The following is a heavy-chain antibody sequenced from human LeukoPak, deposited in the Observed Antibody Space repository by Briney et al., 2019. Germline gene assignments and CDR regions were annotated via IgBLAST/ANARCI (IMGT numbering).Heavy chain of an antibody. J-gene: IGHJ3*02. CDR3: ASGWEQQLVRGAFDI. V-gene: IGHV1-18*01. Sequence: GASVKVSCTASRYTFTTYGISWVGQAPGQGVEWLSGISVYSGNTKYAQNLQGRVSMTTDTTTSTAYMELRSLRADDTAVYYCASGWEQQLVRGAFDIWGQGTMVTVSS. D-gene: IGHD6-13*01. CDR1: RYTFTTYG. CDR2: ISVYSGNT.